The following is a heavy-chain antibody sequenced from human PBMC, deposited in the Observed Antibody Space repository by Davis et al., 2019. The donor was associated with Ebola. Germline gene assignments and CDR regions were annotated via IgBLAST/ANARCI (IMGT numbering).Heavy chain of an antibody. CDR3: TSASDFDS. CDR1: GFTFSNYG. V-gene: IGHV3-30*03. D-gene: IGHD6-19*01. Sequence: GESLKISCAASGFTFSNYGMNWVRQALGKGLEWVAVISYDGSKKYYGDSVKGRFTISRDNAKNSLYLEMKRLRDEDTAIYYCTSASDFDSWGLGTLVTVSS. J-gene: IGHJ4*02. CDR2: ISYDGSKK.